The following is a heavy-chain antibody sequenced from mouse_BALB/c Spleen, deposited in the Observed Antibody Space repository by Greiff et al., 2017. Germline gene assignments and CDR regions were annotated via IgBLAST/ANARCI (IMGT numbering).Heavy chain of an antibody. V-gene: IGHV1-7*01. D-gene: IGHD1-2*01. CDR2: INPSTGYT. CDR3: ANYYGTAWFAY. CDR1: GYTFTSYW. J-gene: IGHJ3*01. Sequence: VQLQESGAELAKPGASVKMSCKASGYTFTSYWMHWVKQRPGQGLEWIGYINPSTGYTEYNQKFKDKATLTADKSSSTAYMQLSSLTSEDSAVYYCANYYGTAWFAYWGQGTLVTVSA.